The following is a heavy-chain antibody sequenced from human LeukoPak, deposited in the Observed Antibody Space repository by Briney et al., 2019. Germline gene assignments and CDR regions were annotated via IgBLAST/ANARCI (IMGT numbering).Heavy chain of an antibody. CDR2: IYTSGST. CDR3: AREGYYDFWSGYLRWFDP. V-gene: IGHV4-61*02. CDR1: GGSISSGSYY. J-gene: IGHJ5*02. Sequence: SETLSLTCTVSGGSISSGSYYWSWIRQPAGKGLEWSGRIYTSGSTNYNPSLKSRVTISVDTSKNQFSLKLSSVTAADTAVYYCAREGYYDFWSGYLRWFDPWGQGTLVTVSS. D-gene: IGHD3-3*01.